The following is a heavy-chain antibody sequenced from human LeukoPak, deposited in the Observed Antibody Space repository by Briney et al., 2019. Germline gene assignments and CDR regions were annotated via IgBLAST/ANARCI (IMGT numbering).Heavy chain of an antibody. CDR2: ISTSSSYI. Sequence: GGSLRLSCAASGFTFNRFTMNWVRQAPGKGLEWVSSISTSSSYIYYADSVKGRFTISRHNAKNSLYLQLNSLRVEDTALYYFARVSAHAGIAVAASDYGGQGTLVTVSS. CDR1: GFTFNRFT. J-gene: IGHJ4*02. D-gene: IGHD6-19*01. CDR3: ARVSAHAGIAVAASDY. V-gene: IGHV3-21*01.